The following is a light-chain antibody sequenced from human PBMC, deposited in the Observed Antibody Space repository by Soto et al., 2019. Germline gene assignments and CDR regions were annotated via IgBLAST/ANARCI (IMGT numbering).Light chain of an antibody. CDR2: DVS. Sequence: QSALTQPPSASGSPGQSVTISCTGTSSDVGGYNYVSWYQQYPGKAPKLIIYDVSKRPSGVPDRFSGSKSGNTASLTVSGLQAEDEADYYCSSYAGSNTEVFGTGTSSPS. J-gene: IGLJ1*01. CDR3: SSYAGSNTEV. CDR1: SSDVGGYNY. V-gene: IGLV2-8*01.